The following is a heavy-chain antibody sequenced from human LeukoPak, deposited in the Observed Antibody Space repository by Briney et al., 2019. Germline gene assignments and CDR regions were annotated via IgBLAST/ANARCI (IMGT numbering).Heavy chain of an antibody. CDR1: GDSISSCSFY. CDR3: ARGAGTRSGTFDI. CDR2: IHTSGST. Sequence: SETLSLTCTVSGDSISSCSFYWSWTRQPAGKGLEWIGRIHTSGSTSYSPSLKSRVTMSIDTSKNQFSLKLNSVTATDTAVYYCARGAGTRSGTFDIWGQGTMVTVSS. V-gene: IGHV4-61*02. D-gene: IGHD1/OR15-1a*01. J-gene: IGHJ3*02.